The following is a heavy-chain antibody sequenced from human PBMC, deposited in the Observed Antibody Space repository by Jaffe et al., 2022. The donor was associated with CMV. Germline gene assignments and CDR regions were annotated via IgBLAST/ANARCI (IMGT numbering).Heavy chain of an antibody. J-gene: IGHJ4*02. CDR3: ARPTRGGYYYYFDY. CDR2: IGTAGDT. D-gene: IGHD3-3*01. V-gene: IGHV3-13*01. Sequence: EVQLVESGGGLVQPGGSLRLSCAASGFTFSSYDMHWVRQATGKGLEWVSAIGTAGDTYYPGSVKGRFTISRENAKNSLYLQMNSLRAGDTAVYYCARPTRGGYYYYFDYWGQGTLVTVSS. CDR1: GFTFSSYD.